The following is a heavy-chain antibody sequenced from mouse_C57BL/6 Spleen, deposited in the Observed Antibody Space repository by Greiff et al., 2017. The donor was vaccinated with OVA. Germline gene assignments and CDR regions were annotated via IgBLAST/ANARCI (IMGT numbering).Heavy chain of an antibody. J-gene: IGHJ4*01. V-gene: IGHV1-74*01. CDR1: GYTFTSYW. CDR3: ASETGGYYYAMDY. CDR2: INPSDSDP. Sequence: QVQLQQPGAELVKPGASVKVSCKASGYTFTSYWMHWVKQRPGQGLEWIGRINPSDSDPNYNQKFKGKATLTVDKSSSTAYMQLSSLTSEDSAVYCGASETGGYYYAMDYWGQGTPVTVSS. D-gene: IGHD4-1*01.